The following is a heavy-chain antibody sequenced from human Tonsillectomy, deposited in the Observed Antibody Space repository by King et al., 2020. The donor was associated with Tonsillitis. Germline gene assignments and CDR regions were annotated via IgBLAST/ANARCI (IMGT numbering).Heavy chain of an antibody. J-gene: IGHJ6*02. CDR1: GFTFSSYW. CDR3: ARDQYEAFGVSYDYGMDV. D-gene: IGHD3-10*01. Sequence: VQLVESGGGLVQPGGSLRLSCAASGFTFSSYWMSWVRQAPGKGLEWVANIKQDGREKYYVDSVKGRFTISRDNAKNSLYLQMNSLRAEDTAVYYCARDQYEAFGVSYDYGMDVWGQGTTVTVSS. V-gene: IGHV3-7*03. CDR2: IKQDGREK.